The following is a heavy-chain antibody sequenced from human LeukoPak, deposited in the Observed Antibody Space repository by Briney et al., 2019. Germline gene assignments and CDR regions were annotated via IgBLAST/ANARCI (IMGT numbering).Heavy chain of an antibody. CDR1: GGSISSSSYY. CDR3: ARDENGYVWGSFRA. V-gene: IGHV4-39*07. D-gene: IGHD3-16*02. CDR2: IYYSGST. Sequence: SETLSLTCTVSGGSISSSSYYWGWIRQPPGRGLEWIGNIYYSGSTYYNPSLESRVTMSLDTSKNQFSLKLSSVTAADTAVYYCARDENGYVWGSFRAWGQGTLVTVSS. J-gene: IGHJ5*02.